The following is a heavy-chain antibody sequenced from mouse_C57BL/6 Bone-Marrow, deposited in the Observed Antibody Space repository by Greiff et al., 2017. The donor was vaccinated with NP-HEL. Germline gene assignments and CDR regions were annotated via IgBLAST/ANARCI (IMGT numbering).Heavy chain of an antibody. D-gene: IGHD2-1*01. CDR3: ASDDGNYGFAY. CDR1: GYTFTSYW. Sequence: QVQLQQPGAELVRPGSSVKLSCKASGYTFTSYWMHWVKQRPIQGLEWIGNIDPSDSETHYNQKFKDKATLTVDNSSSTAYMQLSSLTSEDSAVYYCASDDGNYGFAYWGQGTLVTVSA. J-gene: IGHJ3*01. CDR2: IDPSDSET. V-gene: IGHV1-52*01.